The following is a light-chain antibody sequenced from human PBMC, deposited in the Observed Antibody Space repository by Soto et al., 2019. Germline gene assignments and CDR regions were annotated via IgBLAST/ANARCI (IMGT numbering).Light chain of an antibody. J-gene: IGLJ1*01. CDR3: SSYAGSNNYV. V-gene: IGLV2-8*01. Sequence: QSALTQPPSASGSPGQSVIISCTGTSSDVGGYNYVSWYQQHPGKAPKLMIYEVNKRPSGVPDRFSGSKSANTASLTVSGLQAEDEADYYCSSYAGSNNYVFGTGTKLTVL. CDR1: SSDVGGYNY. CDR2: EVN.